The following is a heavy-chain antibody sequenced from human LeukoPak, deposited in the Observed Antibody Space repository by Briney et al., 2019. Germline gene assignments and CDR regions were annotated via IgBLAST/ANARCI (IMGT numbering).Heavy chain of an antibody. D-gene: IGHD2-2*01. CDR1: GGSFSGYY. J-gene: IGHJ4*02. CDR3: ARGPRRGVVVPAAS. Sequence: SETLSLTCAVCGGSFSGYYWSWIRQPPGKGLEWIGEINHSGSTNYNPSLKSRVTISVDTSKNQFSLKLSSVTAADTAVYYCARGPRRGVVVPAASWGQGTLVTVSS. CDR2: INHSGST. V-gene: IGHV4-34*01.